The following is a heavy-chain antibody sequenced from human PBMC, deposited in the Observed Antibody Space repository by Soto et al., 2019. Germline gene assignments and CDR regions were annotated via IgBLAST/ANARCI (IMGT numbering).Heavy chain of an antibody. V-gene: IGHV3-21*01. J-gene: IGHJ5*01. CDR1: GFTFSSYS. D-gene: IGHD2-21*02. Sequence: RLSCAASGFTFSSYSMNWVRQAPGKGLEWVSSISSSSSYIYYADSVKGRFTISRDNAKNSLYLQMNSLRAEDTAVYYCARGIVVVTANWYDSWGQGXLVTVYS. CDR3: ARGIVVVTANWYDS. CDR2: ISSSSSYI.